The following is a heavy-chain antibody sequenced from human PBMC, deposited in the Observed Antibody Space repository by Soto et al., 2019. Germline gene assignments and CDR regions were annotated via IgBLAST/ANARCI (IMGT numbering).Heavy chain of an antibody. CDR1: GGSISSYY. CDR2: IYFRGTT. V-gene: IGHV4-59*01. D-gene: IGHD3-22*01. CDR3: ARMNYYDTSGYPFDY. J-gene: IGHJ4*02. Sequence: SETLSLTCTVSGGSISSYYWSWVRQPPGRGLEWIGYIYFRGTTNYNPSLKSRVTMSADTSKNQFSLKLNSVTAADTAVYYCARMNYYDTSGYPFDYWGQGTLVTV.